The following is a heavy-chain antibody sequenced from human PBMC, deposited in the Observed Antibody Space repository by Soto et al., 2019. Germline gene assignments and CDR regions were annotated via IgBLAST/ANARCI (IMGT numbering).Heavy chain of an antibody. CDR1: GGSFSGYY. CDR2: INHSGST. CDR3: AREGLGDYHP. D-gene: IGHD3-10*01. J-gene: IGHJ5*02. V-gene: IGHV4-34*01. Sequence: QVQLQQWGAGLLKPSETLSLTCAVYGGSFSGYYWSWIRQPPGKGLEGIGEINHSGSTNYNPSLKSRVNISVDTSKNQFSLKLSSVTAADTAVYYCAREGLGDYHPWGQGTLVTVSS.